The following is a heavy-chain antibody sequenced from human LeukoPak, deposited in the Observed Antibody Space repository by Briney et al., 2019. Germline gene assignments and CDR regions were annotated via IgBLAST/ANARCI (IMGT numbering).Heavy chain of an antibody. CDR3: ARDPGGQWLVAYYFDY. V-gene: IGHV3-33*08. Sequence: GGSLRLSRAASGFTFSSYGMHWFRQAPGKGMYWVAVIWYDGSTKYYADSVKGRVTISRHKSKNTLYLQMNSPRAEDTAVYYCARDPGGQWLVAYYFDYWGQGTLVTVSS. D-gene: IGHD6-19*01. CDR1: GFTFSSYG. J-gene: IGHJ4*02. CDR2: IWYDGSTK.